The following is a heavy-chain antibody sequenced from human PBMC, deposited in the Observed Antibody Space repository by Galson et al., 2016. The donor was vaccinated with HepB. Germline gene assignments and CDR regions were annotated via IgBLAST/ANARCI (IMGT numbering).Heavy chain of an antibody. J-gene: IGHJ4*02. CDR1: GDSVSTNTAH. Sequence: CAISGDSVSTNTAHWNWIRQSPSRGLEWLGRTYYRSEWYTDYAVAVQSRLIVNPDISKNQFSLQLKSVTPDDTAVYFCARGRMGYSYVNFDYWGQGILVTVSS. D-gene: IGHD5-12*01. CDR3: ARGRMGYSYVNFDY. V-gene: IGHV6-1*01. CDR2: TYYRSEWYT.